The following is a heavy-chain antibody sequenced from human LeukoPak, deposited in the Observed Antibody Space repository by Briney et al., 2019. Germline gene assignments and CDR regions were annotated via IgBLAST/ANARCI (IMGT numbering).Heavy chain of an antibody. CDR1: GGSFSGYH. D-gene: IGHD3-3*01. J-gene: IGHJ4*02. CDR3: AATLEWLLDIDY. V-gene: IGHV4-34*01. CDR2: INHSGGT. Sequence: SETLSLTCAVYGGSFSGYHWSWIRQPPGKGLEWIGDINHSGGTNYNPSLKSRVTISVGTSKSQFSLKLSSVTAADTAVYYCAATLEWLLDIDYWGQGTLVTVSS.